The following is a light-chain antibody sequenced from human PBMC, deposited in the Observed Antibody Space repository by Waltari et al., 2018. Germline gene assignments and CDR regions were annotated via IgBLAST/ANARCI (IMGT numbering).Light chain of an antibody. CDR2: KVF. J-gene: IGKJ1*01. CDR1: QSLVHSDGKTY. V-gene: IGKV2-30*02. Sequence: DVVMTQSPLSLPVTLGQPATISCRSCQSLVHSDGKTYLNWFQQRPCQSHRRLSYKVFNRDSGVPDRFSGSESGTEFRLRISSVEAEDVGTYYCVQATQWPLTFGQGTKVEIK. CDR3: VQATQWPLT.